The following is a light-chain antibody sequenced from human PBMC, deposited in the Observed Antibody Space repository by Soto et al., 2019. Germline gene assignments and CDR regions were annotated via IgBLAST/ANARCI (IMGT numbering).Light chain of an antibody. J-gene: IGLJ2*01. Sequence: QSALTQPPSASGSPGQSVAISCTGTSSDVGGYNYVSWYQQHPGKAPKLMIYEVNKRPSGVPDRFSGSKSGNTASLTVSGLQAEDEADYYCSSYAGSSNFLVFGGGTKVTVL. CDR1: SSDVGGYNY. CDR2: EVN. CDR3: SSYAGSSNFLV. V-gene: IGLV2-8*01.